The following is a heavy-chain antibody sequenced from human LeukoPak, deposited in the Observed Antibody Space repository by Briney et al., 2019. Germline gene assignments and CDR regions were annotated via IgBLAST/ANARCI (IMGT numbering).Heavy chain of an antibody. Sequence: GESLKISCKGSGYSFTSYWIGWVRQMPGKGLEWMGIIYPGDSDTRYSPSFQGQVTISADQSISTAYLQWSSLKASDTAMYYCARHIGCGGDCSDAFDIWGQGTMVTVSS. CDR1: GYSFTSYW. J-gene: IGHJ3*02. V-gene: IGHV5-51*01. CDR3: ARHIGCGGDCSDAFDI. CDR2: IYPGDSDT. D-gene: IGHD2-21*02.